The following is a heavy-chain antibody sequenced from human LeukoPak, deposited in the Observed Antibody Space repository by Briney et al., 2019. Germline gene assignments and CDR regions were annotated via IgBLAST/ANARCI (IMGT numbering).Heavy chain of an antibody. CDR1: GFTFSSYA. CDR3: AKDRGDIVVVPAAI. J-gene: IGHJ4*02. V-gene: IGHV3-23*01. CDR2: ISGSGGST. Sequence: GGSLRLSCAASGFTFSSYAMSWVRQAPGKGLEWVSAISGSGGSTYYADYVKGRFTISRDNSKNTLYLQMNSLRAEDTAVYYCAKDRGDIVVVPAAIWGQGTLVTVSS. D-gene: IGHD2-2*01.